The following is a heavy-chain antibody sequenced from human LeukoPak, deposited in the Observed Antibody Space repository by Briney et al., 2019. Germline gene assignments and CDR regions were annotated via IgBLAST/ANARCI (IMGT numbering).Heavy chain of an antibody. Sequence: GGSLRLSCAASGFAFSSYSMNWVRQAPGKGLEWVSSISSNSNYIYYADSVKGRFTISRDNAKNSLYLQMNSLRAEDTAVYYCARDLVYWGSGSPFDYWGQGTLVTVSS. D-gene: IGHD3-10*01. CDR3: ARDLVYWGSGSPFDY. J-gene: IGHJ4*02. CDR1: GFAFSSYS. CDR2: ISSNSNYI. V-gene: IGHV3-21*01.